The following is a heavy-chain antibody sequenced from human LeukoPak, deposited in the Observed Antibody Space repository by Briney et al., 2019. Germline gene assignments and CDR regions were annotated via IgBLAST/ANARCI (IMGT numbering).Heavy chain of an antibody. Sequence: GGSLRLSCAASGFTFSSYAMRWVRQAPGKGLEWVAVISYDGSNKYYADSVKGRFTISRDNSKNTLYLQMNSLRAEDTAVYSCARDLGYCSSTSCYDNWFDPWGQGTLVTVSS. CDR2: ISYDGSNK. CDR1: GFTFSSYA. J-gene: IGHJ5*02. D-gene: IGHD2-2*01. V-gene: IGHV3-30*04. CDR3: ARDLGYCSSTSCYDNWFDP.